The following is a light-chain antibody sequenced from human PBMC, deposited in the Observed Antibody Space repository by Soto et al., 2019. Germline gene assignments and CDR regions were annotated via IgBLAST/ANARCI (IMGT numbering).Light chain of an antibody. CDR1: TSNIGAGYD. Sequence: QSVLTQPPSVSGAPGQRVTISCTGSTSNIGAGYDVHWYQHRPGTAPRLLIFGNNRRPSGVPVPDRFSGSKSGTSASLAITGLQAEDEGDYYCSSYTSSSTLHVVFGGGTKVTVL. CDR2: GNN. J-gene: IGLJ2*01. V-gene: IGLV1-40*01. CDR3: SSYTSSSTLHVV.